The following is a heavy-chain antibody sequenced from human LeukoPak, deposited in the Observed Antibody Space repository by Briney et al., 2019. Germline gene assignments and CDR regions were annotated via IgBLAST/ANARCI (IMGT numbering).Heavy chain of an antibody. D-gene: IGHD6-13*01. CDR2: IWYDGSNK. Sequence: PGGSLRLSCAASGFTFSSYGMHWVRQAPGKGLEWVAVIWYDGSNKYYADSVKGRFTISRDNSKNTLYLQMNSLRAEDTAVYYCARDGGAAAGLPRYHMDVWGKGTTVTVSS. CDR1: GFTFSSYG. V-gene: IGHV3-33*01. J-gene: IGHJ6*03. CDR3: ARDGGAAAGLPRYHMDV.